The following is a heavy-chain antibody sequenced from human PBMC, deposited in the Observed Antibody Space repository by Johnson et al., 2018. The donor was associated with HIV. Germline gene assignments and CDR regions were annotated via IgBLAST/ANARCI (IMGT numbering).Heavy chain of an antibody. CDR3: ARSRWGSTLGALDI. CDR1: GFTFSDYW. V-gene: IGHV3-7*01. Sequence: MLLVESGGGLVQPGGSLRLSCAASGFTFSDYWMTWVRQAPGKGLEWVADIKQDGSEKYYVDSVKGRFTISRDNAKKSMYLQMNSLRAEDTAVYYCARSRWGSTLGALDIWGQGTMVTVSS. CDR2: IKQDGSEK. J-gene: IGHJ3*02. D-gene: IGHD1-26*01.